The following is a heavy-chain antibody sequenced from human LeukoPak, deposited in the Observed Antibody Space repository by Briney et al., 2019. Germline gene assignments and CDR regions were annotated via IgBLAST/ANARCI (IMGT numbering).Heavy chain of an antibody. J-gene: IGHJ5*02. Sequence: SETLSLTCAVSGYSISSGYQWAWIRQSPGKGLEWIGSIYHSGSAHYNPSLKSRVTISVETSKNQFSLKMYSVTAADTAVYYCARDPRWLTPDCTSTSCYENYFDPWGQGTLVTVTS. CDR1: GYSISSGYQ. CDR2: IYHSGSA. D-gene: IGHD2-2*01. CDR3: ARDPRWLTPDCTSTSCYENYFDP. V-gene: IGHV4-38-2*02.